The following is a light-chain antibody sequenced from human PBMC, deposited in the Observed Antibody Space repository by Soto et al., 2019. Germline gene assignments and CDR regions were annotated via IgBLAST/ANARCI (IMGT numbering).Light chain of an antibody. CDR2: EVN. Sequence: QSALTQPASVSGSPGQSITISCTGSSSDIGGYQHVSWYQLHPGKAPKLMIFEVNNRPSGVSFRFSGSKSGNTASLTISGLQVEDEADYFCSSYSISTAYLFXTGTKVTVL. CDR1: SSDIGGYQH. V-gene: IGLV2-14*01. J-gene: IGLJ1*01. CDR3: SSYSISTAYL.